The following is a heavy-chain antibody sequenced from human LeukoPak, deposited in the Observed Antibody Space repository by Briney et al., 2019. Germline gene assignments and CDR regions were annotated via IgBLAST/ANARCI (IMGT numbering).Heavy chain of an antibody. CDR3: ARAWYSHGTFDH. D-gene: IGHD5-18*01. V-gene: IGHV4-59*01. CDR2: ISHSGTT. J-gene: IGHJ4*02. Sequence: PSETLSLTCIVSGGSIRTYSWNWIRQSPGKGLEWIGYISHSGTTSYRSSLKSRVTISVDTSRNQFSLRLNSVTAADTAIYYCARAWYSHGTFDHWGQGTLVTVSS. CDR1: GGSIRTYS.